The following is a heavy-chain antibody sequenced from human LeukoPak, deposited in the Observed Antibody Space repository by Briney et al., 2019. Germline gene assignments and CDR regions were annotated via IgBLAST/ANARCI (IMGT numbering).Heavy chain of an antibody. CDR1: GGSISSSSYY. Sequence: SETLSLTCTVSGGSISSSSYYWGWIRQPPGKGLEWIGSIYYSGSTYDNPSLKSRVIISVDTSKNQFSLKLSSVTAADTAVYYCARLIYDSSGYYWLDPWGQGTLVTVSS. V-gene: IGHV4-39*01. J-gene: IGHJ5*02. CDR3: ARLIYDSSGYYWLDP. CDR2: IYYSGST. D-gene: IGHD3-22*01.